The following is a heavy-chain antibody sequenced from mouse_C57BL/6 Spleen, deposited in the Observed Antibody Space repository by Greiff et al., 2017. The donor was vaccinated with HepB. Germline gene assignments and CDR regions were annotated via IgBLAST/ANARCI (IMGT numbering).Heavy chain of an antibody. CDR1: GYAFSSYW. V-gene: IGHV1-80*01. D-gene: IGHD1-1*01. Sequence: VQLQESGAELVKPGASVKISCKASGYAFSSYWMNWVKQRPGKGLEWIGQIYTGDGDTNYKGKFKGKATLTADKSSGTAYMQLSSLTSEDSAVYFCARGPAVVATGAMDYLGQGTSVTVSS. CDR3: ARGPAVVATGAMDY. CDR2: IYTGDGDT. J-gene: IGHJ4*01.